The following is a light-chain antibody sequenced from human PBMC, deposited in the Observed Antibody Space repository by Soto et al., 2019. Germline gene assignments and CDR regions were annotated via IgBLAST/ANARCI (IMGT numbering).Light chain of an antibody. CDR1: QSVLYNSNNKNY. J-gene: IGKJ4*01. CDR3: QQYYSIPLT. CDR2: WAS. Sequence: DIVMTQSPDSLAVSLGERATINSKSSQSVLYNSNNKNYLAWYQQEPGQPPKLLIYWASTRESGVPDRFSGSGSGTDFTLTISNLQAEDVAVYYCQQYYSIPLTFGGGTKLEIK. V-gene: IGKV4-1*01.